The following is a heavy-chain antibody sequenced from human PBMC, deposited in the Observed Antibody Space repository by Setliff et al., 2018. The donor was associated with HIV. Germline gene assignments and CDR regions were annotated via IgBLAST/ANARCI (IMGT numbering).Heavy chain of an antibody. D-gene: IGHD2-2*01. CDR2: ITHRGST. CDR1: GGSFSDFY. CDR3: ARGQHVFPAPHYMDV. V-gene: IGHV4-34*01. J-gene: IGHJ6*03. Sequence: LSLTCVVYGGSFSDFYWVWVRQPPSKGLEWTGEITHRGSTTYNPTLQSRVAISVDTSRRQFTLKLGSVTAADTAVYYCARGQHVFPAPHYMDVWDKGTTVTVS.